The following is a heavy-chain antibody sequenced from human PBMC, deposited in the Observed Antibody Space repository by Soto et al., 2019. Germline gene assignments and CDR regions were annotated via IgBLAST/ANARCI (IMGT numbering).Heavy chain of an antibody. D-gene: IGHD5-12*01. CDR2: TSYDGREN. CDR3: TRDFVQDGGYADKYDY. CDR1: GFTFISYT. J-gene: IGHJ4*02. V-gene: IGHV3-30-3*01. Sequence: QVQLVESGGGVVQPGRSLRLSCAASGFTFISYTMHWVRQAPGKGLEWVAATSYDGRENFYADSVKGRFTISRHNSQNTLYLQMNSLRGEDTAVYYCTRDFVQDGGYADKYDYWGQGTLVTVSS.